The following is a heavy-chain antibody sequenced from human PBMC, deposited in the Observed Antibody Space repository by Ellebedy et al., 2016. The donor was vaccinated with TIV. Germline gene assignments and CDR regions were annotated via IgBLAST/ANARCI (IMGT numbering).Heavy chain of an antibody. Sequence: GGSLRFSXAASGFSFSTYWMHWVRQAPGKGLVWVSRINTDGSSTIYADSVKGRFTISRDNAKNTLYLQINSLRAEDTAVYYCARGHDASGYHSFDLWGRGTLVTVSS. CDR2: INTDGSST. CDR1: GFSFSTYW. J-gene: IGHJ2*01. D-gene: IGHD3-22*01. CDR3: ARGHDASGYHSFDL. V-gene: IGHV3-74*01.